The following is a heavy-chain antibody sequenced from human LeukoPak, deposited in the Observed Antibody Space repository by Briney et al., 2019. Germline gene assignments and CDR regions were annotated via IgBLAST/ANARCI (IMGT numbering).Heavy chain of an antibody. CDR3: ARAPSITGTTRYFDY. J-gene: IGHJ4*02. D-gene: IGHD1-7*01. V-gene: IGHV5-51*01. CDR2: IYPGDSDT. CDR1: GYSFTSYW. Sequence: GGALKTSFKGSGYSFTSYWIGWGRPMPGKGVEWMGIIYPGDSDTRYSPSFQGQVTISADKSISTAYLQWSSLKASDTAMYYCARAPSITGTTRYFDYWGQGTLVTVSS.